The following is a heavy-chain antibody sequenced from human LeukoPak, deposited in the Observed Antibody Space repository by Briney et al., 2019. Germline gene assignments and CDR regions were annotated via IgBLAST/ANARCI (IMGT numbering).Heavy chain of an antibody. J-gene: IGHJ3*02. CDR1: GLSFSDYY. D-gene: IGHD4-23*01. CDR3: VRGFYGGNPLDALDI. Sequence: GGSLRLSCGASGLSFSDYYMVWLRGARGKGVECISYISSSGNDIYDAYAVKRRFTISRNNAKNSLYLQMNSLRDEDTAVYYCVRGFYGGNPLDALDIWGQGTMVTVSS. CDR2: ISSSGNDI. V-gene: IGHV3-11*01.